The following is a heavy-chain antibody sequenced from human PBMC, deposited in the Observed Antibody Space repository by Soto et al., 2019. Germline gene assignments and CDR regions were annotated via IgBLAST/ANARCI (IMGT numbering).Heavy chain of an antibody. J-gene: IGHJ6*02. CDR3: AKDLYYDFWSGYYTGIDYYYYGMDV. D-gene: IGHD3-3*01. Sequence: GGSLRLSCAASGFTFSSYGMHWVRQAPGKGLEWVAVISYDGSNKYYADSVKGRFTISRDNSKNTLYLQMNSLRAEETAVYYCAKDLYYDFWSGYYTGIDYYYYGMDVWGQGTTVTVSS. V-gene: IGHV3-30*18. CDR1: GFTFSSYG. CDR2: ISYDGSNK.